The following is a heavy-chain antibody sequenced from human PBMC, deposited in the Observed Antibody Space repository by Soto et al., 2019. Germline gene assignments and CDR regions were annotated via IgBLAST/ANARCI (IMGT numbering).Heavy chain of an antibody. V-gene: IGHV4-59*08. D-gene: IGHD2-21*02. Sequence: QVQLQESGPGLVKPSETLSLTCTVSGASISRYYWSGIRQPPGKGLEWIGYLYYSGSTIYNPSLKSRVTISVDTAKHQVSLKLSPGTSADTAVYYCSGGGTADYIDFWGQGTRVTVSS. CDR2: LYYSGST. J-gene: IGHJ4*02. CDR3: SGGGTADYIDF. CDR1: GASISRYY.